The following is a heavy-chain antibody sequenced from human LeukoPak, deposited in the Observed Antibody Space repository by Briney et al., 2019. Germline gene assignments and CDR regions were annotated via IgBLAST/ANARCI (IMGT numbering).Heavy chain of an antibody. V-gene: IGHV3-74*01. CDR3: ARGMSGYYGMDV. J-gene: IGHJ6*02. CDR2: IKSDGSN. Sequence: GGSLRLSCAASGFTFSDYAMHWVRQAPGKGLVWVSRIKSDGSNYYADSVKGRFTIFRDNAKNTLYLQMNSLRAEDTAVYYCARGMSGYYGMDVWGQGTTVTVSS. CDR1: GFTFSDYA.